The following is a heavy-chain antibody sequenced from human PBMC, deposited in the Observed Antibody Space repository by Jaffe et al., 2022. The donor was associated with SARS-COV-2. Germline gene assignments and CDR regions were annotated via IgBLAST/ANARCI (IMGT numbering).Heavy chain of an antibody. V-gene: IGHV2-5*02. J-gene: IGHJ4*02. CDR3: AHRPPHADPFDY. Sequence: QITLRESGPTLVEPTQTLTLTCTFSGFSLSTSGVSVAWVRQPPGKAPECLAVIYWDDDRRYSPSLKSRLSITKDTSTNQVVLRMTNMDPVDTATYYCAHRPPHADPFDYWGQGILVTVSS. CDR2: IYWDDDR. CDR1: GFSLSTSGVS.